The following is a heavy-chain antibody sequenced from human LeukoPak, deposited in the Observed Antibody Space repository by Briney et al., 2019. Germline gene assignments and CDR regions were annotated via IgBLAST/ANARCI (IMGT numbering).Heavy chain of an antibody. D-gene: IGHD6-19*01. CDR1: GFTFSSYG. J-gene: IGHJ4*02. CDR2: IWYDGSNK. Sequence: GGSLRLSCAASGFTFSSYGMHWVRQAPGKGLEWVAVIWYDGSNKYYADSVKGRFTISRDNSKNTLYLQMNSLRAEDTAVYYCARAPRTQWLDRTNFDYWGQGTLVTVSS. V-gene: IGHV3-33*01. CDR3: ARAPRTQWLDRTNFDY.